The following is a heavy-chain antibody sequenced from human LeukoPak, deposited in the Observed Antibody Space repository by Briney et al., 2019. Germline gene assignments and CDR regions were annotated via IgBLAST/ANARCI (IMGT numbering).Heavy chain of an antibody. CDR1: GGTFSIYA. Sequence: SVTVSFTASGGTFSIYAISWVRQAPGQGLEWMGGIIPMFGSAKYIQKFQGRVTITADESTSTVYMEVSSLRSEDTAVYYCANSNGVGYWGQGTLVIVSS. J-gene: IGHJ4*02. CDR3: ANSNGVGY. CDR2: IIPMFGSA. D-gene: IGHD1-26*01. V-gene: IGHV1-69*01.